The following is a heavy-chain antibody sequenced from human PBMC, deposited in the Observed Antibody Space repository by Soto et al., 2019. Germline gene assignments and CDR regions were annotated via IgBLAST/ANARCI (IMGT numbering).Heavy chain of an antibody. D-gene: IGHD3-3*01. J-gene: IGHJ6*02. CDR1: GYTFTSYG. CDR3: ARLFLLEGDYYYGMDV. CDR2: ISAYNGNT. V-gene: IGHV1-18*01. Sequence: QVQLVQSGAEVKKPGASVKVSCKASGYTFTSYGISWVRQAPGQGLERMGWISAYNGNTNYAQKLQGRVTMTTDTSTSTAYMELRSLRSDDTAVYYCARLFLLEGDYYYGMDVWGQGTTVTVSS.